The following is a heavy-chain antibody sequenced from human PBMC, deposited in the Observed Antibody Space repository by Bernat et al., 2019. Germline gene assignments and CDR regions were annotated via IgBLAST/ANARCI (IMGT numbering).Heavy chain of an antibody. D-gene: IGHD4/OR15-4a*01. Sequence: EVQLVESGGGLVKPGGSLRLSCAASGFTFSSYSMNWVRQAPGKGLEWVSSISSSSSYIYYADSVKGRFTISRDNAKNSLYLQMNSLRAEDTAVYYCARLDYGDTYYYYYMDVWGKGTTVTVSS. CDR1: GFTFSSYS. V-gene: IGHV3-21*01. CDR3: ARLDYGDTYYYYYMDV. CDR2: ISSSSSYI. J-gene: IGHJ6*03.